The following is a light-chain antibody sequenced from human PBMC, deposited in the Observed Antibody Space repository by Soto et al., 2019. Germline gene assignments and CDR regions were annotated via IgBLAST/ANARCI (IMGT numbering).Light chain of an antibody. V-gene: IGLV1-40*01. J-gene: IGLJ1*01. CDR3: QSYDSSLSGLYV. Sequence: QAVVTQPPSASGTPGQWVTISCSGSSSNIGSNTVHWYQQLPGTAPRLLIYGNSNRPSGVPDRFSGSKSGTSASLAITGLQAEDEADYYCQSYDSSLSGLYVFGTGTKVTVL. CDR2: GNS. CDR1: SSNIGSNT.